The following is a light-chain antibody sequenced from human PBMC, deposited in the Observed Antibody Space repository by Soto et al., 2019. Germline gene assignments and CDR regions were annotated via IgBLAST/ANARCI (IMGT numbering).Light chain of an antibody. Sequence: EIVMTQSQATLSVSPGEGATLSCRASQSVSSNLAWYQQKPGQAPRLLIFGASTRATGIPARFSGSGSGAEFSLTISALQSEDFAIYYCQQYSNWPLTFGGGTKVGIK. CDR3: QQYSNWPLT. CDR1: QSVSSN. CDR2: GAS. J-gene: IGKJ4*01. V-gene: IGKV3-15*01.